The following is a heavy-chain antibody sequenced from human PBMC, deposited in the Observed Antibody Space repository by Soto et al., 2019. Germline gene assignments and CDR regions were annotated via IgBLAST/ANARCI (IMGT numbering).Heavy chain of an antibody. J-gene: IGHJ1*01. CDR1: GGTYSGYA. V-gene: IGHV1-69*13. D-gene: IGHD1-20*01. Sequence: ASVKVSCTDSGGTYSGYAINWVRQAPGQGLEWMGGIIPVLGITNYAQKFQGRITIAADESTGTAHMDLRSLSSEDTAVYYCAKDPRSITGTASTEDFQHWGQGTLVTVSS. CDR3: AKDPRSITGTASTEDFQH. CDR2: IIPVLGIT.